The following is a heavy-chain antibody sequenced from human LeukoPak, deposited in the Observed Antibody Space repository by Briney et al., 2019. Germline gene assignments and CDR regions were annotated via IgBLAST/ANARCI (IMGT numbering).Heavy chain of an antibody. CDR2: IIPIFGTA. CDR1: GGTFSSYA. Sequence: SVNVSCTASGGTFSSYAISWVRQAPGRGLEWMGGIIPIFGTANYAQKFQGRVTITADESTSTAYMELSSLRSEDTAVYYCARGYSSSWPILDYYGMDVWGQGTTVTVSS. CDR3: ARGYSSSWPILDYYGMDV. J-gene: IGHJ6*02. D-gene: IGHD6-13*01. V-gene: IGHV1-69*01.